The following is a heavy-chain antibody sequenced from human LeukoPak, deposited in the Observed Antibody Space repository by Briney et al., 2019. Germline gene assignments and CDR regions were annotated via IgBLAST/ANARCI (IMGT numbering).Heavy chain of an antibody. CDR3: ARGQSMYY. CDR2: ISPHSHTT. CDR1: GYTFNNYL. V-gene: IGHV1-18*01. D-gene: IGHD2-8*01. Sequence: ASVKVSCKASGYTFNNYLISWVRQAPGRGLEWVGWISPHSHTTHYAEKVQGRVTMTTDTSTTTVYMELRSLRPDDTAVYFCARGQSMYYWGQGTPVTVSS. J-gene: IGHJ4*02.